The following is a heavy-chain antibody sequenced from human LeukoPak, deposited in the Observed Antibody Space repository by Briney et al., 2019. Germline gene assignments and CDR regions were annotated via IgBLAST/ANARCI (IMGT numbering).Heavy chain of an antibody. Sequence: PSETLSLTCTVSGYSMSSGYYWGWIRQPPGQGLEWIGEIYHSGSTNYNPSLKSRVTISVDKSKNQFSLKLSSVTAADTAVYYCASLKGYSKNPFFDYWGQGTLVTVSS. V-gene: IGHV4-38-2*02. CDR1: GYSMSSGYY. CDR2: IYHSGST. D-gene: IGHD5-18*01. J-gene: IGHJ4*02. CDR3: ASLKGYSKNPFFDY.